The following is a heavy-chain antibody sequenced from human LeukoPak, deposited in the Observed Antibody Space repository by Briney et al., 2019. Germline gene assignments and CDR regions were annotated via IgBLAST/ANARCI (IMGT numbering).Heavy chain of an antibody. CDR3: ARGKSGGYDFWSGYYDTKYYFDY. CDR2: INHSGST. J-gene: IGHJ4*02. CDR1: GGSFSGYY. D-gene: IGHD3-3*01. V-gene: IGHV4-34*01. Sequence: SETLSLTCAVYGGSFSGYYWSWIRQPPGKGLEWIGEINHSGSTNYNPSLKSRVTISVDTSKNQFSPKLSSVTAADTAVYYCARGKSGGYDFWSGYYDTKYYFDYWGQGTLVTVSS.